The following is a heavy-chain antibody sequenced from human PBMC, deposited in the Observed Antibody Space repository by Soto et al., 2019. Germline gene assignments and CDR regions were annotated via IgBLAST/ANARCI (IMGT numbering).Heavy chain of an antibody. Sequence: PEVTLRLSCAASGFTFRGFWMYWFRQAPGKGLVWVSRVNSDGSRTTFADSVKGRFTISRDNARNTLYLQRDSMRVEDTAVYYCAWAYGSINYTLDGWG. V-gene: IGHV3-74*03. CDR1: GFTFRGFW. D-gene: IGHD4-17*01. J-gene: IGHJ6*03. CDR3: AWAYGSINYTLDG. CDR2: VNSDGSRT.